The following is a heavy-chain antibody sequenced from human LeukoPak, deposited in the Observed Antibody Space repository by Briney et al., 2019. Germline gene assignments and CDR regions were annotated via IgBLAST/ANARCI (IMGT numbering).Heavy chain of an antibody. CDR2: ISWNSGSI. D-gene: IGHD3-22*01. CDR3: ARDFYRIVVVPHYFDY. Sequence: GRSLRLSCAASGFTFDDYAMHWVRQAPGKGLEWVSGISWNSGSIGYADSVKGRFTISRDNAKNSLYLQMNSLRAEDTAVYYCARDFYRIVVVPHYFDYWGQGTLVTVSS. J-gene: IGHJ4*02. CDR1: GFTFDDYA. V-gene: IGHV3-9*01.